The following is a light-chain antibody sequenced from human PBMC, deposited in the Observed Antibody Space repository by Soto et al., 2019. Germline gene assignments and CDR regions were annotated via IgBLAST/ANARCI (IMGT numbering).Light chain of an antibody. V-gene: IGKV3-20*01. CDR3: QQYGSSLIT. J-gene: IGKJ5*01. CDR2: GAS. Sequence: EIVLTQSPGTLSLSPGERATLSCTASQSVSSSYLASYQQKPGQAPRLLIYGASSRATGIPDRFSGSGSGTDFTLTISRLEPEDFAVYYCQQYGSSLITFGQGTRLEIK. CDR1: QSVSSSY.